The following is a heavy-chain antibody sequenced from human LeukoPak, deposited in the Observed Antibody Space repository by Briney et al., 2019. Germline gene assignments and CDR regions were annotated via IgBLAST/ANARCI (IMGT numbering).Heavy chain of an antibody. CDR2: ITAYNRKT. CDR3: ARDYGDY. Sequence: QGLEGMGWITAYNRKTNNQQKLQGRVTMTTDTTTSTAYMELRSLRSDDTAVYYCARDYGDYWGQGTLVTVSS. J-gene: IGHJ4*02. V-gene: IGHV1-18*01. D-gene: IGHD4-17*01.